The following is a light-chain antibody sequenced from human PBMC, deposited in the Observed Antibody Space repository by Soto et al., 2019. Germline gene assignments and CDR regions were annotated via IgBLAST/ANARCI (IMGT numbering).Light chain of an antibody. CDR2: KAS. CDR3: QQYNSYSLYT. CDR1: QSISSW. Sequence: DIQMTQSPSTLSASVGDRVTITCRAIQSISSWLAGNQQKPGKAPKLLIYKASSLESGVPSRFSGSGSGTEFNLTISSLQPDDFATYYCQQYNSYSLYTFGQGTKLEIK. V-gene: IGKV1-5*03. J-gene: IGKJ2*01.